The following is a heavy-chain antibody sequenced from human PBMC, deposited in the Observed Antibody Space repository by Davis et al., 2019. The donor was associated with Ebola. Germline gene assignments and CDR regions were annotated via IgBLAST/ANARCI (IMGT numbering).Heavy chain of an antibody. V-gene: IGHV3-23*01. Sequence: GESLKISCAGSGFTFSSYAMSWVRQAPGKGLEWVSAISGSGGSTYYADSVKGRFTISRDNSKNTLYLQMNSLRAEDTAVYYCAKQRGVGAIDYDYWGQGTLVTVSS. CDR3: AKQRGVGAIDYDY. CDR2: ISGSGGST. J-gene: IGHJ4*02. D-gene: IGHD1-26*01. CDR1: GFTFSSYA.